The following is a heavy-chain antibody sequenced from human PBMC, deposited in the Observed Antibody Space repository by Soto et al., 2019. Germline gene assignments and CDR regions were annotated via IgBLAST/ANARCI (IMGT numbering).Heavy chain of an antibody. D-gene: IGHD3-10*01. V-gene: IGHV1-69*12. Sequence: QVQLVQSGAEVKKPGSSVKVSCKASGGTFSSYAISWVRQAPGQGLEWMGGIIPIFGTANYAQKFQGRVTITADESTGTACMELSSLRSEDTAVYYCVGMVRGAIRPYEGMDVWGQGTTVTVSS. CDR3: VGMVRGAIRPYEGMDV. CDR1: GGTFSSYA. J-gene: IGHJ6*02. CDR2: IIPIFGTA.